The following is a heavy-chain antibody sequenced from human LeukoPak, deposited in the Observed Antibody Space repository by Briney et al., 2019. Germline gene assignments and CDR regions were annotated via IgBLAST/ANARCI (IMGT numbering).Heavy chain of an antibody. Sequence: ASVKVSCKASGHSFTAYYMHWVRQAPGQGLEWMGWINPNSGGTNYAQKFQGRVTMTRDTSISTAYMELSRLRSDDTAVYYCARDLYCSSTSCYANPNDDAFDIWGQGTMVTVSS. V-gene: IGHV1-2*02. D-gene: IGHD2-2*01. CDR2: INPNSGGT. CDR3: ARDLYCSSTSCYANPNDDAFDI. J-gene: IGHJ3*02. CDR1: GHSFTAYY.